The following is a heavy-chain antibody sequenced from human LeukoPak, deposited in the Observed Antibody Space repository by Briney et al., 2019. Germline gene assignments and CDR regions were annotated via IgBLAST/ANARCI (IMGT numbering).Heavy chain of an antibody. CDR3: ARADWSSGTVDY. CDR1: GFTFSNYA. Sequence: GGSLRLSCAASGFTFSNYAMNWVRQAPGKGLEWVSAISGSGDSTYYADSVNGRFTISRDNSKNTLYLQMNSLRAEDTAVYHCARADWSSGTVDYWGQGTLVTVSS. CDR2: ISGSGDST. J-gene: IGHJ4*02. D-gene: IGHD2-2*01. V-gene: IGHV3-23*01.